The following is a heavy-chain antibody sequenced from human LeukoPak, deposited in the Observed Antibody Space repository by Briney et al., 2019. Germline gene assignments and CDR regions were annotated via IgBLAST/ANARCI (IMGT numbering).Heavy chain of an antibody. Sequence: SETLSLTCTVSGGSISSSSYYWGWIRQPPGKGLEWIRRIYYSGSTYYNPSLKSRVTISVDTSKNQFSLKLSSVTAADTAVYYCARPGRRCSTSCQPFVYWGQGTLVTVSS. J-gene: IGHJ4*02. V-gene: IGHV4-39*01. CDR2: IYYSGST. CDR1: GGSISSSSYY. D-gene: IGHD2-2*01. CDR3: ARPGRRCSTSCQPFVY.